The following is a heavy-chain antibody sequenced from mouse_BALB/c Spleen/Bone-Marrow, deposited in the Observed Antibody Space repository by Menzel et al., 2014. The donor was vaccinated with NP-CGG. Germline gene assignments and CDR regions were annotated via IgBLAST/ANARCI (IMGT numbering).Heavy chain of an antibody. CDR1: GYSFTGYT. CDR2: INPYNGGT. D-gene: IGHD2-4*01. Sequence: VQLQQSGPELVKPGASMKISCKASGYSFTGYTMNWVKQSPGKNLEWIGLINPYNGGTSYNQKFKGKATLTVDKSSSTAYMELLSLTSEDSAVYYCAREVIYYDYAGFAYWGQGTLVTVSA. CDR3: AREVIYYDYAGFAY. V-gene: IGHV1-26*01. J-gene: IGHJ3*01.